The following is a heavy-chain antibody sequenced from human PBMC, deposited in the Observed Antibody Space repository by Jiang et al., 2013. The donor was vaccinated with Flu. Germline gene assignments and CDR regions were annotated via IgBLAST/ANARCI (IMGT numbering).Heavy chain of an antibody. J-gene: IGHJ5*01. V-gene: IGHV5-51*01. Sequence: GAEVKKPGESLKISCKGSGHSFNDYWIAWVRQMPGKGLEWMGIIYPDDSNTRYSPSFQGRVTLSADKSISTAYLQWSNLQASDTAFYYCARQRETGRYCDNGNCYYRSYDSWGQGTQVTVSS. CDR3: ARQRETGRYCDNGNCYYRSYDS. D-gene: IGHD2-8*01. CDR1: GHSFNDYW. CDR2: IYPDDSNT.